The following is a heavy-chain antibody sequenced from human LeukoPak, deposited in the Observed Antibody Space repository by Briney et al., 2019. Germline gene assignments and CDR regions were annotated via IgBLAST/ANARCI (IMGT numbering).Heavy chain of an antibody. V-gene: IGHV4-4*07. CDR2: IYTSGST. CDR3: ARVEGSGWYRYFDY. J-gene: IGHJ4*02. CDR1: GGSISSYY. Sequence: SETLSLTCTVSGGSISSYYWSWIRQPAGKGLEWIGRIYTSGSTNYNPSLKSRVTMSVDTSKNQFSLKLSSVTAADTAVYYCARVEGSGWYRYFDYWGQGTLATVSS. D-gene: IGHD6-19*01.